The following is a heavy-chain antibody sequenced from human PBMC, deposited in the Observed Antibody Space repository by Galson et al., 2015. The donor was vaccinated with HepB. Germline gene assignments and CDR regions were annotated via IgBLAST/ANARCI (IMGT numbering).Heavy chain of an antibody. CDR2: ISYDGSKK. Sequence: SLRLSCAASGFMFSNFAMHWVRQAPGNGLEWVAGISYDGSKKYYGDSLRGRFTISRDNSMNTLSLQMNSLRPDDTAVYYCARGPPYVLTLTAYWGQGTLVTVSS. J-gene: IGHJ4*02. CDR3: ARGPPYVLTLTAY. V-gene: IGHV3-30-3*01. CDR1: GFMFSNFA. D-gene: IGHD3-9*01.